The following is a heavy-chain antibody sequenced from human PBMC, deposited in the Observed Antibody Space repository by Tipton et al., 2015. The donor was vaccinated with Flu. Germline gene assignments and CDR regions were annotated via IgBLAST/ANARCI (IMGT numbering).Heavy chain of an antibody. V-gene: IGHV1-69*18. CDR1: GDSFSSFT. CDR2: IIPMFGTV. J-gene: IGHJ4*02. D-gene: IGHD3-10*01. Sequence: QVQLVQSGAEVKKPGSSVKVSCKTSGDSFSSFTVSWVRQAPGQGLEWMGRIIPMFGTVNYAQKFQGRVTITADQFVGTAYLELNSLRGEDTAVYYCARLTNYYGSGNNDFWGQGTLVTVSS. CDR3: ARLTNYYGSGNNDF.